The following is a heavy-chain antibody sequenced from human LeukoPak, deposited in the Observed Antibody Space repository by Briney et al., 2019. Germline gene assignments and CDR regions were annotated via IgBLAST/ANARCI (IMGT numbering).Heavy chain of an antibody. CDR3: ARVTYYYDSSGDLDDAFDI. V-gene: IGHV4-38-2*02. D-gene: IGHD3-22*01. J-gene: IGHJ3*02. CDR1: GYSISSGYY. Sequence: ASETLSLTCTVSGYSISSGYYWGWIRQPPGKGLEWIGSIYHSGSTYYNPSLKSRVTISVDTSKNQFSLKLSSVTAADTAVYYCARVTYYYDSSGDLDDAFDIWGQGTMVTVSS. CDR2: IYHSGST.